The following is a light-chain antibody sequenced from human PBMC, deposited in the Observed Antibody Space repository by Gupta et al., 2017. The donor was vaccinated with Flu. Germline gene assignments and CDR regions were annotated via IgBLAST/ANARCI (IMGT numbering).Light chain of an antibody. CDR1: KLGDKY. CDR2: HDT. CDR3: QAWDNSTVI. V-gene: IGLV3-1*01. J-gene: IGLJ2*01. Sequence: SPGQTVRITCSGDKLGDKYVCWYQQKSGQSPVLVIYHDTKRPSGIPERFSGSNSGNTATLTISGTQPMDETDYYCQAWDNSTVIFGGGTKLTVL.